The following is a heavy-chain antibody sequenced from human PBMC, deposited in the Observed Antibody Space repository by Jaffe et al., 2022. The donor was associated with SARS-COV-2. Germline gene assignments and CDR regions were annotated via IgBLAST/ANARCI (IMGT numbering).Heavy chain of an antibody. J-gene: IGHJ3*02. Sequence: QVQLVESGGGVVQPGRSLRLSCAASGFTFSSYGMHWVRQAPGKGLEWVAVISYDGSNKYYADSVKGRFTISRDNSKNTLYLQMNSLRAEDTAVYYCATTRSSWYWDDAFDIWGQGTMVTVSS. CDR3: ATTRSSWYWDDAFDI. CDR2: ISYDGSNK. V-gene: IGHV3-30*03. D-gene: IGHD6-13*01. CDR1: GFTFSSYG.